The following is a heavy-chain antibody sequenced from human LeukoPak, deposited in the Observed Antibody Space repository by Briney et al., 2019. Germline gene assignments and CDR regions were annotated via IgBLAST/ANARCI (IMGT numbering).Heavy chain of an antibody. CDR1: GDSISSSSSY. D-gene: IGHD5-24*01. V-gene: IGHV4-39*07. CDR3: ARGADGYNSGGFDY. CDR2: IYYSGST. Sequence: SETLSLTCTVSGDSISSSSSYWGWIRQPPGEGLEWIGSIYYSGSTYYNTSLKSRVAISVDKSKNQFSLKLSSVTAADTAVYYCARGADGYNSGGFDYWGQGTLVTVSS. J-gene: IGHJ4*02.